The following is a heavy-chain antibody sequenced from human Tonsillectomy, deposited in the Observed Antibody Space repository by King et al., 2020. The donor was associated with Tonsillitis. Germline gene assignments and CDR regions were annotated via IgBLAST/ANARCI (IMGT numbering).Heavy chain of an antibody. Sequence: PLQESGPGLVKPSQTLSLTCTVSGGSISSGSYYWSWIRQPAGKGLEWIGRIYTSGSTNYNPSLKSRVTISVDTSKNQFSLKLSSVTAADTAVYYCARADYDFWSGYFFDYWGQGTLVTVSS. CDR2: IYTSGST. V-gene: IGHV4-61*02. CDR3: ARADYDFWSGYFFDY. J-gene: IGHJ4*02. D-gene: IGHD3-3*01. CDR1: GGSISSGSYY.